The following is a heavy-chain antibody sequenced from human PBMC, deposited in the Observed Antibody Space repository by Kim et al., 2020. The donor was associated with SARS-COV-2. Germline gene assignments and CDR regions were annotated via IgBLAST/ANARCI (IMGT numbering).Heavy chain of an antibody. CDR3: ARGYSSSWYYFDY. V-gene: IGHV4-4*02. J-gene: IGHJ4*02. Sequence: STPSLKRRVTISVDKSKNQFSLKLSSVTAADTAVYYCARGYSSSWYYFDYWGQGTLVTVSS. D-gene: IGHD6-13*01.